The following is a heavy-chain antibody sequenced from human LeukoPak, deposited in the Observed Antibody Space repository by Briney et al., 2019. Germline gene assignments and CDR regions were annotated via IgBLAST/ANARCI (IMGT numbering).Heavy chain of an antibody. Sequence: PSETLSPTCIVSGGSISSYYWSWIRQPPGKGLEWIGYIYYSGITNYNPSLKSRVTISVDTSKNQFSLKLSSVTAADTAVYYCARVRLAYGSGSCDYFDYWGQGTLVTISS. V-gene: IGHV4-59*01. CDR1: GGSISSYY. CDR2: IYYSGIT. J-gene: IGHJ4*02. CDR3: ARVRLAYGSGSCDYFDY. D-gene: IGHD3-10*01.